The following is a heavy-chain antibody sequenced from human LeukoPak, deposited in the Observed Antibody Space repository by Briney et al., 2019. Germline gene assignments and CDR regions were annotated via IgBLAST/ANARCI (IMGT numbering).Heavy chain of an antibody. D-gene: IGHD1-26*01. CDR2: INSDGSST. CDR3: ARDPYSGTYGDTYYYYMDV. Sequence: GGSLRLSCAASGFTFSSYWMHWVRHAPGKGLVWVSRINSDGSSTSYADSVKGRFTISRDNARNSLYPQMNSLRAEDTAVYYCARDPYSGTYGDTYYYYMDVWGKGTTVTISS. J-gene: IGHJ6*03. CDR1: GFTFSSYW. V-gene: IGHV3-74*01.